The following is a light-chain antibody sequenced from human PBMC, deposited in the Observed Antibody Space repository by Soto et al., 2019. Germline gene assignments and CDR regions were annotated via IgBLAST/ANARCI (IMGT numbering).Light chain of an antibody. CDR2: DAS. Sequence: EVMLTQSPATLSLSPGERATLSCRASQSVSSYVAWYQQKPGQAPRLLIYDASNRATGIPARFSGSGSGTDFTLTISSLEPEGSAVYYCQNRSNWPLTFGGGTKVEIK. J-gene: IGKJ4*01. V-gene: IGKV3-11*01. CDR3: QNRSNWPLT. CDR1: QSVSSY.